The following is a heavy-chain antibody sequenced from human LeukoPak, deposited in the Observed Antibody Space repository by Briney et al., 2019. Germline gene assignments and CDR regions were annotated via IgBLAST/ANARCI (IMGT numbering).Heavy chain of an antibody. J-gene: IGHJ4*02. Sequence: SETLSLTCAVSGGSISSSRYYWGWVRQPPGKGLEWIGSIYYSGSTYYNPSLKSRVTISVDTSKNQFSLKLSSVTAADTAVYYCWVNDYWGQGTLVTVSS. CDR2: IYYSGST. V-gene: IGHV4-39*01. CDR1: GGSISSSRYY. CDR3: WVNDY.